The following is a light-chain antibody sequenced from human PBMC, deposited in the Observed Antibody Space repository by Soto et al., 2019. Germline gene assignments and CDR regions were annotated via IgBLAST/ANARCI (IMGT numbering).Light chain of an antibody. CDR2: KAS. J-gene: IGKJ2*01. Sequence: DIQMTQSPSTLSASVGDRVTITCRASQSISSWLAWYQQKPGKAPKLLIYKASSLESGVPSRFSGSGSGTEFTLNISSLQTDDFATYYCKQYNSYSYTFGQGTQLEIK. V-gene: IGKV1-5*03. CDR3: KQYNSYSYT. CDR1: QSISSW.